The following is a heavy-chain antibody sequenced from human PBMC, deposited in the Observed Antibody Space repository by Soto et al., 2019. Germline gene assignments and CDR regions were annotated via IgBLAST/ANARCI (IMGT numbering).Heavy chain of an antibody. CDR1: GGSIGSRDYY. CDR2: IYYNGNT. D-gene: IGHD3-10*01. Sequence: QVQVQESGRGLVKPSQTLSLKCSVSGGSIGSRDYYWSWIRQHPEKGLEWIGSIYYNGNTDYNPSLRGRPTMSLDTSMNEFSLKLTSVTAADTAVYYCARDKGGAALKGSGMDVWGQGTTVTVS. V-gene: IGHV4-31*02. J-gene: IGHJ6*02. CDR3: ARDKGGAALKGSGMDV.